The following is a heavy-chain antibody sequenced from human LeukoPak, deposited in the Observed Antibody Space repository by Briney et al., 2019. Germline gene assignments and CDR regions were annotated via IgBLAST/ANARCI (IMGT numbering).Heavy chain of an antibody. J-gene: IGHJ4*02. CDR2: IYHSGGT. Sequence: SETLSLTCAVSGYSISSGYYWGWIRQPPGKGLEWIGSIYHSGGTYYNPSLKSRVTISVDTSKNQFSLKLISVTAADTAVYFCARALTSGWYSGKYYWGQGTLVTVSS. V-gene: IGHV4-38-2*01. CDR3: ARALTSGWYSGKYY. D-gene: IGHD6-19*01. CDR1: GYSISSGYY.